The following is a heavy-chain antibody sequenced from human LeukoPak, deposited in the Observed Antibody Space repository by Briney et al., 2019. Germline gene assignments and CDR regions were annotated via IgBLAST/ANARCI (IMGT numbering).Heavy chain of an antibody. CDR3: ARGRGYSYGYVDY. D-gene: IGHD5-18*01. J-gene: IGHJ4*02. CDR2: ISYDGSNK. Sequence: PGRSLRLSCAASGFPFSSYAMHWVRQAPGKGLEGVAVISYDGSNKYYADSVKGRFTISRDNSKNTLYLQMNSRRAEDTAVYYCARGRGYSYGYVDYWGQGTLVTVSS. CDR1: GFPFSSYA. V-gene: IGHV3-30-3*01.